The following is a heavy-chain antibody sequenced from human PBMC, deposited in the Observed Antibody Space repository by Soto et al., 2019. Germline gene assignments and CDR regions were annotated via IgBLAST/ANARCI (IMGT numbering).Heavy chain of an antibody. Sequence: LSLTCTVSGGSIYRSGYYWGWIRQPPGRGLEWIGNIDYNGVTYSNPSLKSRVTISRDTSKNRFSLKLTSVTAADTALYYCGKVLVGATGHTDSDSWGPGTLVTVSS. CDR1: GGSIYRSGYY. CDR3: GKVLVGATGHTDSDS. D-gene: IGHD2-15*01. CDR2: IDYNGVT. J-gene: IGHJ4*02. V-gene: IGHV4-39*01.